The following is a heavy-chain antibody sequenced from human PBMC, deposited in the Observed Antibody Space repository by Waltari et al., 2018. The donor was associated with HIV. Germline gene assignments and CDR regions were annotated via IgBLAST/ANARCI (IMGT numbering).Heavy chain of an antibody. CDR2: LYYSGST. Sequence: QLQLQESGPGLVKPLETLSLTCTVSGGSISGGFSFWGWIRQPPGKGLQWIGNLYYSGSTHYNPSLKGGVTITEDTSKNHFSRRLTSVTAADTAIYYCVAGPDSANSYFPSGGCFWGQGSLVSVSS. V-gene: IGHV4-39*02. J-gene: IGHJ4*02. CDR3: VAGPDSANSYFPSGGCF. CDR1: GGSISGGFSF. D-gene: IGHD3-16*01.